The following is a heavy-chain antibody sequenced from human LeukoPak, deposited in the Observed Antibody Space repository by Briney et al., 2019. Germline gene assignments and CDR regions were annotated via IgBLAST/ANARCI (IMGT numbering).Heavy chain of an antibody. CDR3: TRPSELLGIYYYYYVDV. CDR1: GFTFSGSV. CDR2: IRTKTDDYAT. Sequence: GGSLRLSCAASGFTFSGSVIHWVRQASGKGLEWVGRIRTKTDDYATAYAASVKGRFTISRDDSKNMAYLQMNNLKTEDTAVYYCTRPSELLGIYYYYYVDVWGKGTTVTVSS. D-gene: IGHD3-10*01. V-gene: IGHV3-73*01. J-gene: IGHJ6*03.